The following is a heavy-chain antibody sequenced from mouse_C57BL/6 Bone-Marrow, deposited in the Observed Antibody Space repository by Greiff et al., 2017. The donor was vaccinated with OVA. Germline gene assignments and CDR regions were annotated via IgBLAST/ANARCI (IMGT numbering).Heavy chain of an antibody. CDR3: ARGLLRSRGVCWYFEV. J-gene: IGHJ1*03. D-gene: IGHD1-1*01. CDR1: GYTFTDYN. CDR2: INPNNGGT. V-gene: IGHV1-18*01. Sequence: VQLQQSGPELVKPGASVKIPCKASGYTFTDYNMDWVKQSHGKSLEWIGDINPNNGGTIYNQKFKGKATLTVDKSSSTAYMELRSLTSEDTAVYDCARGLLRSRGVCWYFEVWGTGTTVTVSS.